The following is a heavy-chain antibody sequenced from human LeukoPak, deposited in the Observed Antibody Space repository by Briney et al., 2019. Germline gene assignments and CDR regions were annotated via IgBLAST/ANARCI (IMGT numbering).Heavy chain of an antibody. CDR1: GFTFSSYS. J-gene: IGHJ4*02. Sequence: PGGSLRLSCAASGFTFSSYSMNWVRQAPGKGLEWVSSVSSSSSYIYYADSVKGRFTISRDNAKNSLYLQMNSLRAEDTAVYYCAREGSLEYYFDYWGRGTLVTVSS. CDR2: VSSSSSYI. D-gene: IGHD3-10*01. CDR3: AREGSLEYYFDY. V-gene: IGHV3-21*01.